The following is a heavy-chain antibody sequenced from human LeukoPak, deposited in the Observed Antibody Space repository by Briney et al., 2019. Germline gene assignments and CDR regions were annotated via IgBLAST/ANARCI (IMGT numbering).Heavy chain of an antibody. CDR2: ISGSGGST. J-gene: IGHJ4*02. CDR1: GFTFSSYA. D-gene: IGHD3-3*01. V-gene: IGHV3-23*01. Sequence: GGSLRLSCAASGFTFSSYAMSWVRQAPGKGLEWVSAISGSGGSTYYADSVKGRFTISRDNSKNTLYLQMNSLRAEDTAVYYCASDRGITIFGVVGLFDYWGQGTLVTVSS. CDR3: ASDRGITIFGVVGLFDY.